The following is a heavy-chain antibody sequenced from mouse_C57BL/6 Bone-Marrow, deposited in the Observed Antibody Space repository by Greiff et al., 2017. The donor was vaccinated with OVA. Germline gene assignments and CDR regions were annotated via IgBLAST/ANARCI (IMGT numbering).Heavy chain of an antibody. CDR2: IWGVGST. J-gene: IGHJ3*01. Sequence: VQRVESGPGLVAPSQSLSITCTVSGFSLTSYGVDWVRQSPGKGLEWLGVIWGVGSTNYNSALKSRLSISKDNSKSQVFLKMNSLQTDDTAMYYCASGETAQAPFAYWGQGTLVTVSA. CDR1: GFSLTSYG. V-gene: IGHV2-6*01. D-gene: IGHD3-2*02. CDR3: ASGETAQAPFAY.